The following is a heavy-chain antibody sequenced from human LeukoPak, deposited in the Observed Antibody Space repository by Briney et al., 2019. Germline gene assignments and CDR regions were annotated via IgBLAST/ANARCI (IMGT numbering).Heavy chain of an antibody. D-gene: IGHD2-15*01. Sequence: ASVKVSCKASGYTFTSYGISWVRQAPGQGLEWMGWISAYNGNTNYAQKLQGRVTVTTDTSTSTAYMELRSLRSDDTAVYYCARVIGVVVAASLFSFGMDVWGQGTTVTVSS. CDR3: ARVIGVVVAASLFSFGMDV. J-gene: IGHJ6*02. CDR1: GYTFTSYG. CDR2: ISAYNGNT. V-gene: IGHV1-18*01.